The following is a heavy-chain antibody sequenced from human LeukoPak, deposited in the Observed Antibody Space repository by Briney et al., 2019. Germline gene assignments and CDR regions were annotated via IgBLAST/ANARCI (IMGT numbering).Heavy chain of an antibody. CDR1: GFTFSTYA. CDR2: IRPDGDRT. CDR3: AREQSGTRGWYTVDY. J-gene: IGHJ4*02. Sequence: GSLRLSCAASGFTFSTYAITWVRPGPGKGLEWVSAIRPDGDRTYYANSVRGRFTISRDNSKDTVYLQINGLRVEDTAVYYCAREQSGTRGWYTVDYWGQGTLVTVSS. V-gene: IGHV3-23*01. D-gene: IGHD6-19*01.